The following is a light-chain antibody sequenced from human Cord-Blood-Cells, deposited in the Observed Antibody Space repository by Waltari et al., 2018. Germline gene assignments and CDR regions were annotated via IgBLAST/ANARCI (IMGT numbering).Light chain of an antibody. V-gene: IGKV4-1*01. CDR3: QQYYSTLT. CDR2: GAS. Sequence: DIVMTQSPDSLAVSLGERATLNCKSSQSVLYSSNNKNYLAWYQQKPGQPPKLLIYGASTQEAGVPDRFSGSGSATDFTLTISSLQAEDVAVYYCQQYYSTLTFGGGTKVEIK. CDR1: QSVLYSSNNKNY. J-gene: IGKJ4*01.